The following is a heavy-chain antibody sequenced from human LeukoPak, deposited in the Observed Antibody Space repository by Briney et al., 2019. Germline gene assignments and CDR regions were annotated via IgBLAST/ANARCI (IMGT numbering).Heavy chain of an antibody. D-gene: IGHD2-21*01. CDR2: IYYSGST. CDR1: GGSISSGDYY. V-gene: IGHV4-30-4*08. Sequence: SQTLSLTCTVSGGSISSGDYYWSWIRQPPGKGLEWIGYIYYSGSTYYNPSLKSRVTISVDTSKNQFSLKLSSVTAADTAVYYCARFNSPTCGGDCLNYFDYWGQGTLVTVSS. J-gene: IGHJ4*02. CDR3: ARFNSPTCGGDCLNYFDY.